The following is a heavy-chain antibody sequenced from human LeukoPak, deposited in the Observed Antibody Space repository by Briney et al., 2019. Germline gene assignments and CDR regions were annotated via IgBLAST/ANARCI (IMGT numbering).Heavy chain of an antibody. V-gene: IGHV4-39*01. CDR1: GGSVNTTPYY. CDR3: ARLPTGYPNWFDS. Sequence: KPSETLSLTCAVSGGSVNTTPYYWAWIRQPPGKGLEWIGNVHSTGTTYYNASLRSRATISVDTSKNQFSLNLNSVTAADTAIYFCARLPTGYPNWFDSWGQGILVTVSS. CDR2: VHSTGTT. J-gene: IGHJ5*01. D-gene: IGHD3-9*01.